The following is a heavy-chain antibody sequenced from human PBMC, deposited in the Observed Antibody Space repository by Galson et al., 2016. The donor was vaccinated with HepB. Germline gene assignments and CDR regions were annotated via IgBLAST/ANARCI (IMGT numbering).Heavy chain of an antibody. CDR3: LRSDSGSYTD. J-gene: IGHJ4*02. Sequence: SLRLSCAASGFTFTTYGMNWVRQAPGKGLEWVSTIWNDGSHESYADSVKGRFIISRDNSKNMLYLQMSSLRVGDTAVYYCLRSDSGSYTDWGQGAQVIVSS. V-gene: IGHV3-33*01. D-gene: IGHD1-26*01. CDR2: IWNDGSHE. CDR1: GFTFTTYG.